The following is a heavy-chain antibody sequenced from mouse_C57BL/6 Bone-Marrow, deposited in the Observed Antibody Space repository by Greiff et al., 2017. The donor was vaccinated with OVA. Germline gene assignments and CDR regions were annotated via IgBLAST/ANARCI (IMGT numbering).Heavy chain of an antibody. Sequence: VQLKQPGAELVRPGSSVKLSCKASGYTFTSYWMHWVKQRPIQGLEWIGNIDPSDSETHYNQKFKDKATLTVDKSSSTAYMQLSSLTSEDSAVYYCARTWDWWYFDVWGTGTTVTVSS. V-gene: IGHV1-52*01. CDR2: IDPSDSET. CDR3: ARTWDWWYFDV. J-gene: IGHJ1*03. CDR1: GYTFTSYW. D-gene: IGHD4-1*01.